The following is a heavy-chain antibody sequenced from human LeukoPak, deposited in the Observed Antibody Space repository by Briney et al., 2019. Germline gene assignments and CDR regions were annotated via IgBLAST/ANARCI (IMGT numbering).Heavy chain of an antibody. J-gene: IGHJ4*02. D-gene: IGHD3-22*01. V-gene: IGHV2-70*04. CDR1: GFSLSTSGMR. CDR3: ARLRTNYYDSSGYYEAYYFDY. Sequence: ESGPTLVHPTQTLTLTCTVSGFSLSTSGMRVSWIRQPPGKALEWLALIDWDDDKFYSTSLKTRLTISKDTSKNQVVLTMTNMDPVDTATYYCARLRTNYYDSSGYYEAYYFDYWGQGTLVTVSS. CDR2: IDWDDDK.